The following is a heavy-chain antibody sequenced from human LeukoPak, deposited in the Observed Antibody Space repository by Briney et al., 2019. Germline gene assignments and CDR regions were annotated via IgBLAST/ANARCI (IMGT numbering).Heavy chain of an antibody. CDR3: ARGPWEIVEEDY. J-gene: IGHJ4*02. CDR1: GYTFTSYD. V-gene: IGHV1-8*01. Sequence: ASVKVSCKASGYTFTSYDINWVRQATGQGLEWMGWMNPNSGNTGYAQKFQGRATMTRNTSISTAYMELSSLRSEDTAVYYCARGPWEIVEEDYWGQGTLVTVSS. D-gene: IGHD5-12*01. CDR2: MNPNSGNT.